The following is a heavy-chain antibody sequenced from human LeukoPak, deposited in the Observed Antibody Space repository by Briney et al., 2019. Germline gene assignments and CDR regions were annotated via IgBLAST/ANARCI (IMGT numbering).Heavy chain of an antibody. CDR2: ISTYNSNT. CDR1: GYTFINYD. V-gene: IGHV1-18*01. CDR3: ARQGYGGNPQGAADY. D-gene: IGHD4-23*01. J-gene: IGHJ4*02. Sequence: ASVKVSCKASGYTFINYDFSWVRQAPGQGLEWMGWISTYNSNTNYVQKLQGRVTMTTDTSTSTAYMELRSLRSDDTAVYYCARQGYGGNPQGAADYWGQGTLVTVSS.